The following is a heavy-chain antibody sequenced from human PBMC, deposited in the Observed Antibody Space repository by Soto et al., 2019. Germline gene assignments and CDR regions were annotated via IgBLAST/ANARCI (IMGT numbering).Heavy chain of an antibody. J-gene: IGHJ3*02. D-gene: IGHD3-22*01. V-gene: IGHV1-8*01. CDR3: ARGGAAMTMIVVVKANDAFDI. Sequence: QVQLVQSGAEVKKPGASVKVSCKASGYNFTSYDINWVRQATGQGLEGMGWMNPNSGNTGYAQKFQGRVTLTRNTSISTAYMELSSLRSEDTAVYYCARGGAAMTMIVVVKANDAFDIWGQGTMVTVSS. CDR2: MNPNSGNT. CDR1: GYNFTSYD.